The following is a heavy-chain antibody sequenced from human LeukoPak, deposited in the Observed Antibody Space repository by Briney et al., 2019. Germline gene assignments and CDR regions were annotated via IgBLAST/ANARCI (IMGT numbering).Heavy chain of an antibody. J-gene: IGHJ5*02. Sequence: PGGSLRLSCAASGFTFSSYAMHWVRQAPGKGLGGVAVISYDGSNKYYADSVKGRFTISRDNSKNTLYLQMNSLRAEDTAVYYCARSEFGNRAGDPNWFDPWGQGTLVTVSS. D-gene: IGHD3-10*01. CDR3: ARSEFGNRAGDPNWFDP. CDR2: ISYDGSNK. CDR1: GFTFSSYA. V-gene: IGHV3-30-3*01.